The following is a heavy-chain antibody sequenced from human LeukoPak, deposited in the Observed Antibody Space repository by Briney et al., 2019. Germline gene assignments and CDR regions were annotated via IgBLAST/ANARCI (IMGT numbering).Heavy chain of an antibody. V-gene: IGHV3-74*01. CDR3: ARDSYGLGTHDY. D-gene: IGHD3-10*01. CDR2: MNSDGSST. Sequence: GRSLRLSCVASGFIFRSCWMHWVRQAPGKGLVWVSRMNSDGSSTGYADSVKGRFTISRDNAKSTLYLQMNRLRAEDTAVYYCARDSYGLGTHDYWGQGPPVTVSS. J-gene: IGHJ4*02. CDR1: GFIFRSCW.